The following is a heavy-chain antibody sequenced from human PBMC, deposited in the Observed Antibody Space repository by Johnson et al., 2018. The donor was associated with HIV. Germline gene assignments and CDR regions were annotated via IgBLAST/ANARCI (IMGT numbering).Heavy chain of an antibody. CDR1: GFTFSDHW. CDR2: INGDGTGS. J-gene: IGHJ3*01. V-gene: IGHV3-74*01. D-gene: IGHD2-21*01. CDR3: LRTSCGGARCLGYDPFDV. Sequence: VQLVESGGGLVQPGGSLRLSCGASGFTFSDHWMQWVRQVPGKGLVWVSRINGDGTGSTYADSVKGRFTIASDNAKNTLYLEMKSLRREDTGVYHCLRTSCGGARCLGYDPFDVWGQGAMVTVSS.